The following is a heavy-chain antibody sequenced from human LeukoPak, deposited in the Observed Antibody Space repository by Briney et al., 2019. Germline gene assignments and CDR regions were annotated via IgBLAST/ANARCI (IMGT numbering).Heavy chain of an antibody. CDR3: ARGPNYYDSSGYYFRFDY. Sequence: ASVKVSRKASGYTFTSYYMHWVRQAPGQGLEWMGIINPSGGSTSYAQKFQVRVTMTRDTSTSTVYMELSSLRSEDTAVYYCARGPNYYDSSGYYFRFDYWGQGTLVTVSS. J-gene: IGHJ4*02. D-gene: IGHD3-22*01. CDR1: GYTFTSYY. V-gene: IGHV1-46*01. CDR2: INPSGGST.